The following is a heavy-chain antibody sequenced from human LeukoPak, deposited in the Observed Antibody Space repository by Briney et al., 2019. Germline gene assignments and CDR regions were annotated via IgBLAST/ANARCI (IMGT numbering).Heavy chain of an antibody. CDR2: MNPNSGNT. CDR1: GYTFTSYD. CDR3: VRGSDFWSGYYYDY. Sequence: ASVKVSCKASGYTFTSYDINWVRQATGQGLEWMGWMNPNSGNTGYAQKFQGRVTMTRNTSISTAYMELSSLRSEDTAVYYCVRGSDFWSGYYYDYWGQGTLVTVSS. J-gene: IGHJ4*02. D-gene: IGHD3-3*01. V-gene: IGHV1-8*01.